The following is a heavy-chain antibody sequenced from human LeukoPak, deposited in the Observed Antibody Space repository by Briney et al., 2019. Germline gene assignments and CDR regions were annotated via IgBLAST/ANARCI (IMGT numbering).Heavy chain of an antibody. CDR2: IRSKANSYAT. CDR1: GFTFSGSA. Sequence: GGSLRLSCAASGFTFSGSAMHWVRQASGKGLEWVGRIRSKANSYATAYAASVKGRFTISRDDSKNTAYLQMNSLKTEDTAVYYCTRRDWGTVAATDYWGQGTLVTVSS. CDR3: TRRDWGTVAATDY. J-gene: IGHJ4*02. D-gene: IGHD2-15*01. V-gene: IGHV3-73*01.